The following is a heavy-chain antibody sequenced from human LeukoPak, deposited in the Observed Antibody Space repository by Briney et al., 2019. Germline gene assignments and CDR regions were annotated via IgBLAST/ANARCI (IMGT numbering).Heavy chain of an antibody. D-gene: IGHD3-22*01. CDR2: LYPGVST. V-gene: IGHV4-4*07. Sequence: SETLSLTCTVSGGPIYSYYWSWIRQTAGKGLEWIGRLYPGVSTNYNPSLQSRVTMSVDTSKSQFALKLSAVTAADTAAYYCARLKFYDSTGYSPSHYMDVWGKGTTVIVSS. J-gene: IGHJ6*03. CDR3: ARLKFYDSTGYSPSHYMDV. CDR1: GGPIYSYY.